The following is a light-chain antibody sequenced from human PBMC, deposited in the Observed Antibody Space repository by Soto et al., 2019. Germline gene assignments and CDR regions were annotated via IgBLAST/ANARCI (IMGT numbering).Light chain of an antibody. V-gene: IGLV1-47*01. J-gene: IGLJ2*01. Sequence: QSVLTQPPSASATPGQRVTFSCSGSSSNIGSNYVYWYQQLPGTAPELLIYRNNQRPSGVPDRFSGSKSGTSASLVISGLRSEDEADYYCAAWDDSLSGGVFGGGTKVTVL. CDR2: RNN. CDR3: AAWDDSLSGGV. CDR1: SSNIGSNY.